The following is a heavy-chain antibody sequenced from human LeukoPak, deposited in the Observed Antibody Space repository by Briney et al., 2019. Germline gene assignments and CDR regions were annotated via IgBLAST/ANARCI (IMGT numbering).Heavy chain of an antibody. Sequence: ASVKVSCKASGYTFTGYYMHWVRQAPGQGLEWMGWINPNSGGTNYAQKFQGRVTMTRDTSISTAYMELSRLRSDDTAVYYCARNDFWSGYYTTDYWGQGTLVTVSS. D-gene: IGHD3-3*01. J-gene: IGHJ4*02. CDR1: GYTFTGYY. V-gene: IGHV1-2*02. CDR3: ARNDFWSGYYTTDY. CDR2: INPNSGGT.